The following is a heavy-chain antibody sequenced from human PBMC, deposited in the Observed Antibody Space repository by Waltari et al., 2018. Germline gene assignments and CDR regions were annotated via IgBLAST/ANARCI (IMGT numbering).Heavy chain of an antibody. J-gene: IGHJ5*02. CDR1: GGSITSSSYF. CDR2: ISYSGST. D-gene: IGHD3-3*02. V-gene: IGHV4-39*01. CDR3: ARFSKSANWFDP. Sequence: QLQLQESGPGLVKPSETLSLTCTVSGGSITSSSYFWGWIRPPPGKGLEWIGTISYSGSTYYNPSLMSRGTISVDTSKNQFSLKLSSVTAAETAVFYCARFSKSANWFDPWGQGTLVTVSS.